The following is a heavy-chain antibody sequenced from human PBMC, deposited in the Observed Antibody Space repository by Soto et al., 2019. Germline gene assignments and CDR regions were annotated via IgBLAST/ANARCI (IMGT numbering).Heavy chain of an antibody. Sequence: QVQLRESGPGLVKPSETLSLTCTVSGGSINTYYWSWIRKPPGKGLAWIGYISYSGRTFYNPLLNSQVTISRDTSKNQFSLKLTSVTTADTAVYYCAREGAYGDTPWGQGTLVTVSS. CDR2: ISYSGRT. D-gene: IGHD4-17*01. CDR1: GGSINTYY. V-gene: IGHV4-59*01. J-gene: IGHJ5*02. CDR3: AREGAYGDTP.